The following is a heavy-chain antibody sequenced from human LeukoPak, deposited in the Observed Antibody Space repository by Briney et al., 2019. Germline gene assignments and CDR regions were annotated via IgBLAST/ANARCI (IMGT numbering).Heavy chain of an antibody. Sequence: PGGSLRLSCEASGFILSTYTMNWVRQAPGKGLEWVSYISGATNDIKYADSVKGRFTISRDNAKNSLYLQMTSLRAEDTALYYCAGGWLASSSEGFDYWGQGTLVTVSS. CDR1: GFILSTYT. D-gene: IGHD6-6*01. CDR2: ISGATNDI. CDR3: AGGWLASSSEGFDY. V-gene: IGHV3-48*01. J-gene: IGHJ4*02.